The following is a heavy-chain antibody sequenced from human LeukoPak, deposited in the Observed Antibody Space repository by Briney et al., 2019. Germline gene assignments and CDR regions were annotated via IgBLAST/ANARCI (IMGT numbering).Heavy chain of an antibody. J-gene: IGHJ4*02. CDR3: ARDRGYYDSSGYDY. CDR2: ISSSGSTI. V-gene: IGHV3-48*03. D-gene: IGHD3-22*01. CDR1: GFTFSSYE. Sequence: GGSLRLSCAASGFTFSSYEMNWVRQAPGKGLEWVSYISSSGSTIYYADSVKGRFTISRDNAKNSLYLQMNSPRAEDTAVYYCARDRGYYDSSGYDYWGQGTLVTVSS.